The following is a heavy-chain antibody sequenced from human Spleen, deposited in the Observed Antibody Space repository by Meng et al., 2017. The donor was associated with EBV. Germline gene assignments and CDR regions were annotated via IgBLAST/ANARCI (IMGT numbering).Heavy chain of an antibody. CDR3: THRGVIPFDY. CDR1: GFSLSTPEVA. V-gene: IGHV2-5*02. CDR2: IYWDDDK. Sequence: QIPLKESGPTLVKPTPTVTLTCTFSGFSLSTPEVAVGWIRQPPGTALEWLALIYWDDDKRYSPSLKSRITITKDNSINQVVLTMTNMDPVDTATYYCTHRGVIPFDYWGQGTLVTVAS. D-gene: IGHD2-2*02. J-gene: IGHJ4*02.